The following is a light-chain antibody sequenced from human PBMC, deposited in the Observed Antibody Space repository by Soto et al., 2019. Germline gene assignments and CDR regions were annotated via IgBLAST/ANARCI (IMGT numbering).Light chain of an antibody. V-gene: IGKV1-5*01. CDR1: QSISSW. CDR3: QQYNSYSPWT. CDR2: DAS. Sequence: DIQMTQSPSTLSASVGDRVTISCRASQSISSWLAWYQQKPGKAPKLLIYDASSLESGVPSRFSGSGFGTEFTLTISSLQPDDFATYHCQQYNSYSPWTSGQGTKVDIK. J-gene: IGKJ1*01.